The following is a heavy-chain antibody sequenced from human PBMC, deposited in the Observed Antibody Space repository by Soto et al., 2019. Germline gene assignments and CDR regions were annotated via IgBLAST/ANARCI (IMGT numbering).Heavy chain of an antibody. V-gene: IGHV4-59*12. CDR2: VHYVGTT. Sequence: PSETLSLTCSVSCDSMSEFYWSWIRQSPGKGLEWIGYVHYVGTTKYNPSHKSRVTISVETSKKQFSLTLRSVTAADTAVYYCTRLNYYDTSGYPYFSDYWGQGAPVNVSS. J-gene: IGHJ4*02. CDR1: CDSMSEFY. D-gene: IGHD3-22*01. CDR3: TRLNYYDTSGYPYFSDY.